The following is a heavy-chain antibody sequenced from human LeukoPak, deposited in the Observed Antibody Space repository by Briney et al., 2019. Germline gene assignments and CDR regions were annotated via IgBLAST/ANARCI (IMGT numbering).Heavy chain of an antibody. CDR2: IKSKIDGGTT. J-gene: IGHJ4*02. D-gene: IGHD3-22*01. CDR1: GFTFTNAW. Sequence: GGSLRLSCTASGFTFTNAWMNWVRQAPGKGLEWVGRIKSKIDGGTTDYAAPVKGRFTISRDDSKTTLFLQMNSLKTEDTAVCYCTTDASYYDSSGYYGIYWGQGTLVTVSS. CDR3: TTDASYYDSSGYYGIY. V-gene: IGHV3-15*07.